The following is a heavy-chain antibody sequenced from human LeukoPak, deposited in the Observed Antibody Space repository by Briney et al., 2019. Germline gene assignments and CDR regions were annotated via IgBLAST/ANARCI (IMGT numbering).Heavy chain of an antibody. CDR3: ASLNYYDTSGYFDY. D-gene: IGHD3-22*01. J-gene: IGHJ4*02. CDR1: GYTFTGYY. Sequence: GASVKVSCKASGYTFTGYYMHWVRQAPGQGLEWMGGIIPIFGTANYAQKFQGRVTITADKSTSTDYMELSSLRSEDTAVYYCASLNYYDTSGYFDYWGQGTLVTVSS. CDR2: IIPIFGTA. V-gene: IGHV1-69*06.